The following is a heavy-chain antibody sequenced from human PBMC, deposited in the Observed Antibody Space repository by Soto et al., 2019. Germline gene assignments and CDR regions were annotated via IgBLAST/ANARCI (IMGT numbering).Heavy chain of an antibody. CDR2: LYWDDDK. CDR3: VQSRCGGDCLEIYSSHAYNGLDV. J-gene: IGHJ6*02. Sequence: QVTLKESGPTLVKPTQTLTLTCTVSGLSLRTTGVGVGWVRQPPGKALEWLPLLYWDDDKRYSPSLRSRLTIAKDISEKQVVLTLTNIYTVDTATYYCVQSRCGGDCLEIYSSHAYNGLDVWGQGTTVTVSS. D-gene: IGHD2-21*02. CDR1: GLSLRTTGVG. V-gene: IGHV2-5*02.